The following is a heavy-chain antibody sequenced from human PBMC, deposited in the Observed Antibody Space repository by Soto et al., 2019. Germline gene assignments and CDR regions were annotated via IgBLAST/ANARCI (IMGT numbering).Heavy chain of an antibody. J-gene: IGHJ6*02. CDR2: IHYSGSA. V-gene: IGHV4-30-4*01. CDR1: GASISSDHYH. Sequence: QVQLQESGPGLVRPSQTLSLTCTVSGASISSDHYHWTWIRQTPGKGLEWIGYIHYSGSAYYNPSLQRRVTMSVDTSKNLFSLTLSSVTAADTAVSFYVREDDGGDRDYYGLDVWGQGTTVTVSS. CDR3: VREDDGGDRDYYGLDV. D-gene: IGHD4-17*01.